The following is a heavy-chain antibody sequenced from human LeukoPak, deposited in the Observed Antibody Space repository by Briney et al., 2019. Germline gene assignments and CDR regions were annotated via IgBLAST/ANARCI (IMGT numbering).Heavy chain of an antibody. D-gene: IGHD6-19*01. J-gene: IGHJ4*02. CDR3: ARESMAVAGAPFDY. CDR2: ISSGSTI. CDR1: GFTFSSYE. Sequence: GGSLRLSCAASGFTFSSYEMNWVRQAPGKGLEWVSYISSGSTIYDADSVKGRFTISRDNAKNSLYLQMNSLRAEDTAVYYCARESMAVAGAPFDYWGQGTLVTVSS. V-gene: IGHV3-48*03.